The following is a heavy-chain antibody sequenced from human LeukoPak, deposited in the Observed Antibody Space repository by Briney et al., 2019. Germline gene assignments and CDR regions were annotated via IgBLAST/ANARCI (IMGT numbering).Heavy chain of an antibody. CDR2: ISSSSSYI. D-gene: IGHD2/OR15-2a*01. Sequence: GGSLRLSCAASGFTFSSYSMNWVRQAPGKGLEWVSSISSSSSYIYYADSVKGRFTISRDNAKNSLYLQMNSLRAEDTAVYYCARGAGNPHRKLYYFDYWGQGTLVTVSS. CDR3: ARGAGNPHRKLYYFDY. J-gene: IGHJ4*02. CDR1: GFTFSSYS. V-gene: IGHV3-21*01.